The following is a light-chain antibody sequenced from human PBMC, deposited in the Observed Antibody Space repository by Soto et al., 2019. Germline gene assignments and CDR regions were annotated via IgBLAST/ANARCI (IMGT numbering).Light chain of an antibody. V-gene: IGKV1-5*03. J-gene: IGKJ1*01. CDR2: KAS. CDR1: QSISSW. Sequence: DIQMTQSPSTLSASVGDRVTITCRASQSISSWLAWYQEKPGKAPKLLIYKASSLESGVPSRFSGSGSGTEFTLTISSLQPDDFATYYCQQYNSYSRTVGQVTKVDIK. CDR3: QQYNSYSRT.